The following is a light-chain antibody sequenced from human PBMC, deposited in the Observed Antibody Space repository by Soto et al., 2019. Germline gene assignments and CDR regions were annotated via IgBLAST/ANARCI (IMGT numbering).Light chain of an antibody. V-gene: IGLV2-8*01. CDR1: SSDVGGYNY. CDR3: SSYAGSNNVV. J-gene: IGLJ2*01. Sequence: QSVLTQPPSASGSPGQSVTISCTGTSSDVGGYNYVSWYQQHPGRAPKLIIYEVSQRPSEVPDRFSGSKSGNTASLTVSGLQAEDEADYYCSSYAGSNNVVFGGGTKLTV. CDR2: EVS.